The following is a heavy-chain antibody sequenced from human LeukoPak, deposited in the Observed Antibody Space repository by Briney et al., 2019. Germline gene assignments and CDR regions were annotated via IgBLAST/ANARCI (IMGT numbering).Heavy chain of an antibody. CDR2: IYYSGST. CDR3: ARRSVALDAFDI. D-gene: IGHD6-19*01. CDR1: GGSISSYY. J-gene: IGHJ3*02. V-gene: IGHV4-59*08. Sequence: SETLSLTCTVSGGSISSYYWSWIRQPPGKGLEWIGYIYYSGSTNYNPSLKSRVTISVDTSKNQFSLKLSSVTAADTAVYYCARRSVALDAFDIWGQGTVVTVSS.